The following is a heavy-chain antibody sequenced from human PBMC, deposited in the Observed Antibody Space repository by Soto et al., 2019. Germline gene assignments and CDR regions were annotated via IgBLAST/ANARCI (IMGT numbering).Heavy chain of an antibody. CDR3: AGGTYYFDY. CDR2: ILYDGSNK. Sequence: QVQLVESGGDVVQPGRSLRLSCAASGFTFSNYGMHWARQAPGKGLEWVAAILYDGSNKYYADSVKGRFTISRDNSKNTLYLQMNSLRAEDTAVYYCAGGTYYFDYYGQGPLVTVSS. V-gene: IGHV3-33*01. CDR1: GFTFSNYG. D-gene: IGHD1-26*01. J-gene: IGHJ4*02.